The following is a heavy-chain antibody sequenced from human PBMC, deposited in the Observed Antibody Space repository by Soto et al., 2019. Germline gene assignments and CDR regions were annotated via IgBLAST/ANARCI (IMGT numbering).Heavy chain of an antibody. V-gene: IGHV4-34*01. J-gene: IGHJ6*02. Sequence: SETLSLTCAVYGGSFSDYLWTWIRQPPGKGLEWIGEINHSGSTNYNPSLKSRVTISVDTSRNQFSLNLSSVTAADTAVYYCARVLFYADYGVRYGMDVWGQGTTVTVSS. CDR3: ARVLFYADYGVRYGMDV. CDR1: GGSFSDYL. CDR2: INHSGST. D-gene: IGHD4-17*01.